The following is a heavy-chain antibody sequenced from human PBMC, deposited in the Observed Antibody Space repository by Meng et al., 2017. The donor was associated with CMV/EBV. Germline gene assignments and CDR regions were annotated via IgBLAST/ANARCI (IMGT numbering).Heavy chain of an antibody. CDR3: ARDPYCGSTSCYPQPNWFDP. Sequence: ASVKVSCKASGYTFTGYYMHWVRQAPGQGLEWLGRINPNSGGTNYAQKFQGRVTMTRDTSISTAYMQLSRLRSDDTALYYCARDPYCGSTSCYPQPNWFDPWGQGTLVTVSS. D-gene: IGHD2-2*01. CDR2: INPNSGGT. J-gene: IGHJ5*02. V-gene: IGHV1-2*06. CDR1: GYTFTGYY.